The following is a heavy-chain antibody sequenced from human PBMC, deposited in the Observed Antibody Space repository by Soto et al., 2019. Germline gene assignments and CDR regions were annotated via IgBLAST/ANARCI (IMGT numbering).Heavy chain of an antibody. D-gene: IGHD3-10*01. CDR2: ISAYNGNT. J-gene: IGHJ6*02. Sequence: VSVKVSFKACGYTFTSYGISWLRQAPGQGLEWMGWISAYNGNTNYAQKLQGRVTMTTDTSTSTAYMELRSLRSDDTAVYYCARFKPITMEYYYHYGMDVWGQGTTVTVSS. CDR1: GYTFTSYG. V-gene: IGHV1-18*01. CDR3: ARFKPITMEYYYHYGMDV.